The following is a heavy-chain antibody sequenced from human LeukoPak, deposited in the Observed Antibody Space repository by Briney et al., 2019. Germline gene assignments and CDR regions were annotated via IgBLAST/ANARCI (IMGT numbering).Heavy chain of an antibody. V-gene: IGHV4-38-2*02. CDR1: GYSISTDYY. CDR2: IYYSGSS. D-gene: IGHD1-26*01. J-gene: IGHJ4*02. CDR3: ARGKSRGSHTDY. Sequence: PSETLSLTCTVSGYSISTDYYWGWIRRPPGKGLEWIGSIYYSGSSYYKPSLKSRVTISVDASKNQFSLRLRSVTAADTALYYCARGKSRGSHTDYWGQGTLVTVSS.